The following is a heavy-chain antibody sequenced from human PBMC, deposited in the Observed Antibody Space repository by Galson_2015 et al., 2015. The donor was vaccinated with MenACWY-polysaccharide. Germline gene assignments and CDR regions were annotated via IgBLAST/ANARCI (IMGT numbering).Heavy chain of an antibody. CDR2: IYSSGST. V-gene: IGHV4-4*07. CDR1: GDSIRSDY. J-gene: IGHJ2*01. D-gene: IGHD3-22*01. Sequence: ETLSLTCTVSGDSIRSDYWSWIRQPAGKGLEWIGRIYSSGSTNYNPSLKSRATMSVDTSKNQFSLTLSSVTAADTAVYYCARAWTGKYDSSGYFVYFDLWGRGTLVTVSS. CDR3: ARAWTGKYDSSGYFVYFDL.